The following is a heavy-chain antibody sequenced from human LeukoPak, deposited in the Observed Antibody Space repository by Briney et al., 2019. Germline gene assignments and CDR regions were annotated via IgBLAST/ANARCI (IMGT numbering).Heavy chain of an antibody. Sequence: KASETLSLTCAVYGGSLNGHYWSWIRQPPGMGLEWIGEGSDSGGTKFNPSLKSRVTISADTSKNQFSLKLSSVTAADTAVYYCAKNGQSGFSFDPWGQGTLVTVSS. J-gene: IGHJ5*02. CDR1: GGSLNGHY. CDR2: GSDSGGT. CDR3: AKNGQSGFSFDP. D-gene: IGHD2-8*01. V-gene: IGHV4-34*01.